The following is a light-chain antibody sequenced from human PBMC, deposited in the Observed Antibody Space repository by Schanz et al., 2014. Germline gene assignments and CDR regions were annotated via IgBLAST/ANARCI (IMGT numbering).Light chain of an antibody. CDR1: QSISGYD. J-gene: IGKJ3*01. Sequence: EIVLTQSPGTLSLSPGERATLSCKASQSISGYDLAWYQQKPGQAPRLLIYGAFDRATGIPDRFSGSGSGTVFTLTISRLEPEDFAVYYCQQHGSSVTFGPGTKVDIK. CDR2: GAF. CDR3: QQHGSSVT. V-gene: IGKV3-20*01.